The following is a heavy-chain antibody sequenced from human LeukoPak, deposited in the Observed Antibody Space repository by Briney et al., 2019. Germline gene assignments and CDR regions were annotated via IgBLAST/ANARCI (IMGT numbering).Heavy chain of an antibody. J-gene: IGHJ3*02. Sequence: VASVTVSCKASGYTFTNYYIHWVRQAPGQGLEWMGLINPGGDNTDYAQNFQGRVTMTRDTSTSTVYMGLSSLRSEDTAVYYCARIRDGYNDAYDIWGQGTMVTVSS. CDR1: GYTFTNYY. V-gene: IGHV1-46*01. CDR2: INPGGDNT. CDR3: ARIRDGYNDAYDI. D-gene: IGHD5-24*01.